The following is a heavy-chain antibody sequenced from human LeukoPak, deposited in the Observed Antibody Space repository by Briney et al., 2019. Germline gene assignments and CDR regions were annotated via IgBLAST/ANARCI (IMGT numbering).Heavy chain of an antibody. V-gene: IGHV3-72*01. CDR2: TETKASGYAT. CDR3: ARDFFYY. CDR1: GDSGFTFSDHN. Sequence: GGSLRLSCAASGDSGFTFSDHNLDWVRQAPGKGLEWIGRTETKASGYATKYAASVKGRFTISRDESKNSLYLQMNSLKTEDTAVYYCARDFFYYWGQGTLVTVSS. J-gene: IGHJ4*02.